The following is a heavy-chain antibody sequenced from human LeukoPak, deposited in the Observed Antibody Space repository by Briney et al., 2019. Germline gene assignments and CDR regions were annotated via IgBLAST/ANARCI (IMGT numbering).Heavy chain of an antibody. CDR3: ARVIWFGESNQRYYFDY. D-gene: IGHD3-10*01. V-gene: IGHV1-69*05. CDR2: IIPIFGTA. Sequence: SVKVSCKASGGTFISYAISWVRQAPGQGLEWMGGIIPIFGTANYAQKFQGRVTITTDESTSTAYMELSSLRSEDTAVYYCARVIWFGESNQRYYFDYWGQGTLVTVSS. J-gene: IGHJ4*02. CDR1: GGTFISYA.